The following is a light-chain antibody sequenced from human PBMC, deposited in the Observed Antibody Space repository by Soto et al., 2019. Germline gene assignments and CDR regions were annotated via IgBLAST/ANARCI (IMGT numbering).Light chain of an antibody. CDR3: QKYNRAPLT. Sequence: DIQMTQSPSSLSASVGDTVTITCRASQDIRNYLAWYQQKPGRVPKVLIYAASTLQSGVPSRFSAIGSGTYFTLTISSLQPEDVATYYCQKYNRAPLTFGGGPKVEIK. J-gene: IGKJ4*01. V-gene: IGKV1-27*01. CDR2: AAS. CDR1: QDIRNY.